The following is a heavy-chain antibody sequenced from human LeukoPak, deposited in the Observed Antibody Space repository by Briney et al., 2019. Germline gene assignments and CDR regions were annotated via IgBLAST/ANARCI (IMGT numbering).Heavy chain of an antibody. J-gene: IGHJ5*02. CDR2: IRSKAYGGTT. CDR3: TREGGVVVVAATDPPEDPYNWFDP. D-gene: IGHD2-15*01. V-gene: IGHV3-49*04. CDR1: GFTFNIYG. Sequence: GGTLRLSCAASGFTFNIYGMSWVRQAPGKGLEWVGFIRSKAYGGTTEYAASVKGRFTISRDDSKSIAYLQMNSLKTEDTAVYYCTREGGVVVVAATDPPEDPYNWFDPWGQGTLVTVSS.